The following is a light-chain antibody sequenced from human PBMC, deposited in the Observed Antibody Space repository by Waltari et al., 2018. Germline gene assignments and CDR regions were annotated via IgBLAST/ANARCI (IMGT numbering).Light chain of an antibody. CDR1: QSVSSY. V-gene: IGKV3-11*01. Sequence: EIVLTQSPATLSLSPGERATLSCRASQSVSSYLAWYQQKPGQSPRLLIYDASNRATGIPARFRGSGSGTDFTLTISSLEREDFAFYYCQQRSNWPPPITFGQGTRLEIK. J-gene: IGKJ5*01. CDR2: DAS. CDR3: QQRSNWPPPIT.